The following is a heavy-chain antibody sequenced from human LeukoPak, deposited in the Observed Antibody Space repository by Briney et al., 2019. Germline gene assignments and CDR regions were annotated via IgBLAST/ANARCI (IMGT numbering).Heavy chain of an antibody. D-gene: IGHD2-2*01. CDR1: GYTFTSYY. CDR2: ISPSGGST. CDR3: ARGKIVVVPAAKGPFDY. V-gene: IGHV1-46*03. Sequence: ASVKVSCKASGYTFTSYYMHWVRQAPGQGREWMGIISPSGGSTSYAQKFQGRVTMTRDPSTSTVYMELSSLRSEDTAVYYCARGKIVVVPAAKGPFDYWGQGTLVTVSS. J-gene: IGHJ4*02.